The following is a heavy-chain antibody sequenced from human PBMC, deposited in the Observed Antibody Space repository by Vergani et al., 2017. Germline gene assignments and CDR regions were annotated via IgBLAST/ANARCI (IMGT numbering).Heavy chain of an antibody. CDR2: INPNSGGT. Sequence: QVQLVQSGAEVKKPGASVKVSCKASGYTFTGYYMHWVRQAPGQGLEWMGWINPNSGGTNYAQKFQGRVTMTRDTSISTAYMELSRLRSDDTAVYYCAREPRPNEHHFLAARQGVGWYFDLWGRGTLVTVSS. CDR3: AREPRPNEHHFLAARQGVGWYFDL. V-gene: IGHV1-2*02. D-gene: IGHD6-6*01. CDR1: GYTFTGYY. J-gene: IGHJ2*01.